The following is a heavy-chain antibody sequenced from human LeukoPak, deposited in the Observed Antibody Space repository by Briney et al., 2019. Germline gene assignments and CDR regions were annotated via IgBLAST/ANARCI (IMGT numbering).Heavy chain of an antibody. CDR2: IRSKAYGGTT. CDR3: TRDPGSGWYYFDY. D-gene: IGHD6-19*01. Sequence: GGSLRLSCTASGFTFGDYAMSWFRQAPGKGLEWVGFIRSKAYGGTTESVKGRFTISRDDSKSIAYLQMNSLKTEDTAVYYCTRDPGSGWYYFDYWGQGTLVTVSS. J-gene: IGHJ4*02. V-gene: IGHV3-49*03. CDR1: GFTFGDYA.